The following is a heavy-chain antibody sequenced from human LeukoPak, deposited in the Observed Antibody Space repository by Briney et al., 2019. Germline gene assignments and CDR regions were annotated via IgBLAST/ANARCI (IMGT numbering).Heavy chain of an antibody. CDR1: GFTFSSYW. CDR2: IKSDGSST. D-gene: IGHD3-16*01. Sequence: GGSLRLSCAASGFTFSSYWMHWVRQAPGKGLLWVSRIKSDGSSTSYADSVKGRFTISRDNAKNTLYLQMNSLRADDTAVYYCTRLKGGYWGQGTLVTVSS. V-gene: IGHV3-74*01. CDR3: TRLKGGY. J-gene: IGHJ4*02.